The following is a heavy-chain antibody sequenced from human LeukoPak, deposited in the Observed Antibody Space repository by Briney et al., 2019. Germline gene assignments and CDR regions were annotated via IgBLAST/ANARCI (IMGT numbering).Heavy chain of an antibody. CDR3: ASSGSSGWYSGEWFDP. Sequence: GASVKVSCKASGYTFTGYYMHWVRQAPGQGLEWMGWINPNSGGTNYAQKFQGRVTMTRDTSISTACMELSRLRSDDTAVYYCASSGSSGWYSGEWFDPWGQGTLVTVSS. J-gene: IGHJ5*02. V-gene: IGHV1-2*02. CDR1: GYTFTGYY. CDR2: INPNSGGT. D-gene: IGHD6-19*01.